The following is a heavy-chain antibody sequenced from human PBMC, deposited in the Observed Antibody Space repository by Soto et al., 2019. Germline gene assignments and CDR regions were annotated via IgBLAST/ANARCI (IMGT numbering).Heavy chain of an antibody. CDR3: ARTGIYGAGGNYFDY. CDR1: GYTFTSYY. Sequence: QVQLVQSGAEVKKPGASVKVSCKASGYTFTSYYMHWVRQAPGQGLEWMGIINPSGGSTSYAQKFQGRVTMTRDTSTSTVYMELSSLRSEDTAVYYCARTGIYGAGGNYFDYWGQGTLVTVSS. V-gene: IGHV1-46*03. D-gene: IGHD4-17*01. J-gene: IGHJ4*02. CDR2: INPSGGST.